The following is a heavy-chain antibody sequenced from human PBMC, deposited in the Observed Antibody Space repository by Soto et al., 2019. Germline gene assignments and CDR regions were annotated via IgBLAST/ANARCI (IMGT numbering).Heavy chain of an antibody. CDR3: ARGLRRQLLNWFDP. J-gene: IGHJ5*02. CDR2: IYYIGST. Sequence: PSETLSLTCTFSCGSISSYYWSWIRQPPGKGLEWIGYIYYIGSTNYNPSLKSRVTISVDTSKNQFSLKLSSVTAADTAVYYCARGLRRQLLNWFDPWGQGTLVTVSS. CDR1: CGSISSYY. V-gene: IGHV4-59*01. D-gene: IGHD2-2*01.